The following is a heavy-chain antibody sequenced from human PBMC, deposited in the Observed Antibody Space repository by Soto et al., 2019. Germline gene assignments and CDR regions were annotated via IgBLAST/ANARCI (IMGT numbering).Heavy chain of an antibody. CDR2: IKEDGSEI. CDR1: GFTFSKYW. J-gene: IGHJ6*02. V-gene: IGHV3-7*02. Sequence: EVHLVESGGDLVQPGGSLRLSCAASGFTFSKYWMTWVRQSPGKGLEWVAKIKEDGSEIHYVDAVKGRFTIFRDNAKNSLFLQMNSLRADDTALYYCARYGYYYGLDVWGQGTTVTVSS. D-gene: IGHD3-3*01. CDR3: ARYGYYYGLDV.